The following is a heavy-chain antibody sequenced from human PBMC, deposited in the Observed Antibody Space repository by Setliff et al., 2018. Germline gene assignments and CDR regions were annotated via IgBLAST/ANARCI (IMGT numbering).Heavy chain of an antibody. J-gene: IGHJ6*03. Sequence: GSLRLSCAASKFSLSDFHMHWVRQAPGKGLEWVGRVRRNTNSYATAYSASLKGRFTISRDDSKNTAYLQMNSLQSEDTAVYYCARRGVGMGMDVWGKGTTVTVSS. CDR1: KFSLSDFH. CDR3: ARRGVGMGMDV. D-gene: IGHD2-2*01. V-gene: IGHV3-73*01. CDR2: VRRNTNSYAT.